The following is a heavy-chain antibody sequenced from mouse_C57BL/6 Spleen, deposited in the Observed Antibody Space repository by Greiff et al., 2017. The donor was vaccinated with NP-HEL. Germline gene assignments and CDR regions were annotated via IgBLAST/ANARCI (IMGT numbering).Heavy chain of an antibody. J-gene: IGHJ4*01. Sequence: VQLQQPGAELVKPGASVKVSCKASGYTFTSYWMHWVKQRPGQGLEWIGRIHPSDSDTNYNQKFKGKATLTVDKSSSTAYMQLSSLTSEDSAVYYCAIEGSYGSSYNYAMDYWGQGTSVTVSS. CDR3: AIEGSYGSSYNYAMDY. V-gene: IGHV1-74*01. CDR1: GYTFTSYW. CDR2: IHPSDSDT. D-gene: IGHD1-1*01.